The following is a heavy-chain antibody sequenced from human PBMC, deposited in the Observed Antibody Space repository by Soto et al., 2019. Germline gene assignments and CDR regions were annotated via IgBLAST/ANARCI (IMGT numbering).Heavy chain of an antibody. CDR3: AKDLNPDIVVVVAEDAFDI. J-gene: IGHJ3*02. D-gene: IGHD2-15*01. CDR2: ISGSGGST. CDR1: GFTFSSYA. V-gene: IGHV3-23*01. Sequence: GGSLRLSCAASGFTFSSYAMSWVRQAPGKGLEWVSAISGSGGSTYYADSVKGRFTISRDNSKNTLYLQMNSLRAEDTAVYYCAKDLNPDIVVVVAEDAFDIWGQGTMVTVSS.